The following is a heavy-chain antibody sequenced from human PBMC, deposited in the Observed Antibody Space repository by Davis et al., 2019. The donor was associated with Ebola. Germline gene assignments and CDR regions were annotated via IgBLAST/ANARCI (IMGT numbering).Heavy chain of an antibody. Sequence: GESLKISCAASGFTFSSYAMHWVRQASGKGLEWVGRIRSKANSYATAYAASVKGRFTISRDDSKNTAYLQMNSLKTEDTAVYYCTNTLGTTDYWGQGTLVTVSS. CDR3: TNTLGTTDY. J-gene: IGHJ4*02. V-gene: IGHV3-73*01. CDR1: GFTFSSYA. D-gene: IGHD4-11*01. CDR2: IRSKANSYAT.